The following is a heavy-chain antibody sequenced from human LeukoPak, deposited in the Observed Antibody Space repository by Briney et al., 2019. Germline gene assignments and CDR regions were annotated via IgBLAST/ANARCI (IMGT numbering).Heavy chain of an antibody. CDR1: GFTFSSYA. V-gene: IGHV3-23*01. CDR3: AKNGGSQCYSHLDS. D-gene: IGHD2-15*01. J-gene: IGHJ4*02. CDR2: TSGSGGST. Sequence: PGGSLRLSCAASGFTFSSYAMSWVRQAPGKGLEWVSGTSGSGGSTYYAGSVKGRFTISRDNSKNTLYLQMNSLRVEDTAVYYCAKNGGSQCYSHLDSWGQGPLVTVSS.